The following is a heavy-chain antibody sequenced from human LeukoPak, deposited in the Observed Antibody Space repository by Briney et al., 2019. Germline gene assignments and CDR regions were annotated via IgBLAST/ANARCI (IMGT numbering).Heavy chain of an antibody. D-gene: IGHD2-15*01. V-gene: IGHV1-69*13. J-gene: IGHJ4*02. CDR1: GGTFSSYA. CDR2: IIPIFGTA. Sequence: ASVKVSCKASGGTFSSYAISWVRQAPGQGLEWMGGIIPIFGTANYAQKFQGRVTITADESTSTAYMELSSLRSEDTAVYYCASGYCSGGSCYRFDYWGQGTLVTVSS. CDR3: ASGYCSGGSCYRFDY.